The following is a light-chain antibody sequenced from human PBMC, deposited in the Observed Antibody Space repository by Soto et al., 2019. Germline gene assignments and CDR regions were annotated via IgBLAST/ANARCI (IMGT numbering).Light chain of an antibody. J-gene: IGLJ2*01. CDR3: SSYTSSSTLV. Sequence: QSVLTQPASVSGSPGQSITISCTGSSSDVGRYNYVSWYQQHPGKAPKLMIYEVTNRPSGVSSRFSGSKSGNTASLTISGLQAEDEADYYCSSYTSSSTLVFGGGTKLTVL. CDR1: SSDVGRYNY. CDR2: EVT. V-gene: IGLV2-14*01.